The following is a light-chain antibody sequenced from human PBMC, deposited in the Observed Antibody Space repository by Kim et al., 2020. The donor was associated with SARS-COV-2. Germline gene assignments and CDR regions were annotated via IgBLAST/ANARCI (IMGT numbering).Light chain of an antibody. V-gene: IGKV1-5*03. CDR3: QQYNSYPWT. J-gene: IGKJ1*01. CDR1: QSISSW. Sequence: AYVGDRVPITCRASQSISSWLAWYQQKPGKPPKVLIYKASSLEIGVPSRFSGSGFGTEFTLTISSLQPDDFATYYCQQYNSYPWTFGQGTKVDIK. CDR2: KAS.